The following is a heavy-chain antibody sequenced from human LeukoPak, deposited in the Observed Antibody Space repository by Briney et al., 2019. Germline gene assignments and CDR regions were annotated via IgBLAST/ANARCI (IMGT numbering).Heavy chain of an antibody. Sequence: GGSLRLPCLASGFTFSSYVMNWVRQTPGKGLEWVSSISVSGGSTFYADSVKARFTISRDNSQNTVSLQLNNLRIEDTALYYCAKTSLSDPSGHYYYMDVWGKGTTVTVSS. CDR2: ISVSGGST. D-gene: IGHD3-3*01. CDR1: GFTFSSYV. CDR3: AKTSLSDPSGHYYYMDV. V-gene: IGHV3-23*01. J-gene: IGHJ6*03.